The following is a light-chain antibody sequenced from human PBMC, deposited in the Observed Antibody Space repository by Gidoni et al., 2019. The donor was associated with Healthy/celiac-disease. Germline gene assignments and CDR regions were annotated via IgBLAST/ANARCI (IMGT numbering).Light chain of an antibody. Sequence: DIQLTQSPSSLSASVGDRVTITCRASQSISSYLNWYQQQPGKAPKLLIYAASSLQSGVPSRFSGSGSGTDFTLTISSLQPEDFATYYCQQSYSTPPYTFGQGTKLEIK. J-gene: IGKJ2*01. CDR3: QQSYSTPPYT. CDR1: QSISSY. CDR2: AAS. V-gene: IGKV1-39*01.